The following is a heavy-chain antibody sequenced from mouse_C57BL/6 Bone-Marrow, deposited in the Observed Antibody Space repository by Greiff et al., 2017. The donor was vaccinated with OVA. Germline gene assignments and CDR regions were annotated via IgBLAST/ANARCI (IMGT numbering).Heavy chain of an antibody. CDR1: GFSLSTFGMG. Sequence: QVTLKESGPGILQPSQTLSLTCSFSGFSLSTFGMGVGWIRQPSGKGLEWLVHICWDDDKYYNTAMKSWLTISKDTSKNQVFLKIANVDTADTATYYCARSYYSNSYWFAYWGQGTLVTVSA. D-gene: IGHD2-5*01. J-gene: IGHJ3*01. CDR2: ICWDDDK. V-gene: IGHV8-8*01. CDR3: ARSYYSNSYWFAY.